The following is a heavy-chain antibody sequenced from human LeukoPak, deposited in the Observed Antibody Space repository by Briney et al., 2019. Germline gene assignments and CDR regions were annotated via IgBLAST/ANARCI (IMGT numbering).Heavy chain of an antibody. V-gene: IGHV3-7*01. CDR1: GFTFSSYW. CDR3: ARGNGYSGYDWPPLDFDY. D-gene: IGHD5-12*01. J-gene: IGHJ4*02. CDR2: IKQDGSEK. Sequence: PGGSLRLSCAASGFTFSSYWMSWVRQAPGKGLEWVANIKQDGSEKYYVDSVKGRFTISRDNAKNSLYLQMNSLRAEDTAVYYCARGNGYSGYDWPPLDFDYWGQGTLVTVSS.